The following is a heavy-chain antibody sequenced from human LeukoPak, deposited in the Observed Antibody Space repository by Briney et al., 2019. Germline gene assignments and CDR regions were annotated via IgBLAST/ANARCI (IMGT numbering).Heavy chain of an antibody. CDR2: IKEDKSAR. V-gene: IGHV3-7*01. CDR3: ARDVVGSLDY. Sequence: GGSLRLSCAASGFTFSSYWMAWVRQAPGKGLEWVANIKEDKSARHRADSVKGRFTISRDNTRNSLYLQMTNLRGDDTAVYYCARDVVGSLDYWGQGTLVTVSS. D-gene: IGHD1-26*01. CDR1: GFTFSSYW. J-gene: IGHJ4*02.